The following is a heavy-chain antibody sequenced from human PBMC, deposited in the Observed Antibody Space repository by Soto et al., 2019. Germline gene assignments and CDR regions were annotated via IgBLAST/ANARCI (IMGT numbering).Heavy chain of an antibody. CDR2: INHSGST. V-gene: IGHV4-34*09. J-gene: IGHJ3*02. Sequence: PSETLSLTCAVYGGSFSGYYWSWIRQPPGKGLEWIGEINHSGSTNYNPSLKSRVTISVDTSKNQFSLKLSSVTAADTAVYYCARSTTVVNGGAFDIWGQGTMVTVSS. D-gene: IGHD4-17*01. CDR3: ARSTTVVNGGAFDI. CDR1: GGSFSGYY.